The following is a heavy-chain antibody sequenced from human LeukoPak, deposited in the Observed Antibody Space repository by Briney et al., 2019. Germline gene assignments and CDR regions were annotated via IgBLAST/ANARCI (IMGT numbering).Heavy chain of an antibody. D-gene: IGHD3-22*01. V-gene: IGHV4-59*01. CDR3: AREKSSSVVITNAAFDI. CDR1: GGSISSYY. J-gene: IGHJ3*02. CDR2: IYYSGST. Sequence: SETLSLTCTVSGGSISSYYWSWIRQPPGKGLEWIGYIYYSGSTNYKSSLKSRVTISVDTSKNQFSLKLSSVTAADTAVYYCAREKSSSVVITNAAFDIWGQGTMVTVSS.